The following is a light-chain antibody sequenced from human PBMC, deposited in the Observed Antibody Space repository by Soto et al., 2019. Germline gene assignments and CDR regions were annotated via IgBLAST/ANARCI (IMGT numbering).Light chain of an antibody. J-gene: IGLJ2*01. CDR2: DNN. CDR1: SSNIGNNY. CDR3: ATWDGSLPAEV. V-gene: IGLV1-51*01. Sequence: QSVLTQPASVSGSPGQSITISCTGTSSNIGNNYVSWYQQLPGTAPKLLIYDNNKRPSGIPDRFSGSKSGTSGTLDITGLQTGDEADYYCATWDGSLPAEVFGGGTKLPVL.